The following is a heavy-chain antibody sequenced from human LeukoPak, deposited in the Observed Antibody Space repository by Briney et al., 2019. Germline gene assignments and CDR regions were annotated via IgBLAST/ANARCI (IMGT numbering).Heavy chain of an antibody. V-gene: IGHV4-39*07. CDR1: GGSISSSSYY. Sequence: PSETLSLTCTVSGGSISSSSYYSGWIRQPPGKGPEWIGSIYYSGSTYYNPSLKSRVTISVDTSKNQFSLKLSPVTAADTAVYYCARSRRKYYYDSSGYYFDYWGQGTLVTVSS. D-gene: IGHD3-22*01. J-gene: IGHJ4*02. CDR2: IYYSGST. CDR3: ARSRRKYYYDSSGYYFDY.